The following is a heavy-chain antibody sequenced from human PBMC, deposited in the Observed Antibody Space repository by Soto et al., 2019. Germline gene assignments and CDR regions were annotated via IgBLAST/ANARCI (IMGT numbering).Heavy chain of an antibody. V-gene: IGHV3-49*03. D-gene: IGHD6-6*01. J-gene: IGHJ6*02. CDR1: GFTFGDYA. Sequence: SLRLSCTASGFTFGDYAMSWFRQAPGKGLEWVGFIRSKAYGGTTEYAASVKGRFTISRDDSKSIAYLQMNSLKTEDTAVYYCTRDLYSSSSGYYYYGMDVWGQGTTVTVSS. CDR2: IRSKAYGGTT. CDR3: TRDLYSSSSGYYYYGMDV.